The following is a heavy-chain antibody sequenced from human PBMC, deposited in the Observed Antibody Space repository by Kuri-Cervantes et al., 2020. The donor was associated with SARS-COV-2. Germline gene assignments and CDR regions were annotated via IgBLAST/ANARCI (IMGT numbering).Heavy chain of an antibody. CDR1: GGTFSSYA. J-gene: IGHJ3*02. Sequence: SVKVSCKASGGTFSSYAISWVRQAPGQGLEWMGGIIPIFDTANYAQKFQGRVTITTDESTSTAYMELSSLRSEDTAVYYCARVTGDLGVGAFDIWGQGTMVTVSS. V-gene: IGHV1-69*05. CDR2: IIPIFDTA. CDR3: ARVTGDLGVGAFDI. D-gene: IGHD7-27*01.